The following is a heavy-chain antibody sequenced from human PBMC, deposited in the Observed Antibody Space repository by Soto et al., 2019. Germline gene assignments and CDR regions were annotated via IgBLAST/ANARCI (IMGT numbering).Heavy chain of an antibody. CDR1: GFTFSSYA. D-gene: IGHD6-6*01. CDR3: AKGSPYSSSTVFVLHY. V-gene: IGHV3-23*01. CDR2: ISGSGGST. Sequence: GSLRLSCAASGFTFSSYAMSWVRQAPGKGLEWVSAISGSGGSTYYADSVKGRFTISRDNSKNTLYLQMNSLRAEDTAVYYCAKGSPYSSSTVFVLHYWGQGTLVTVSS. J-gene: IGHJ4*02.